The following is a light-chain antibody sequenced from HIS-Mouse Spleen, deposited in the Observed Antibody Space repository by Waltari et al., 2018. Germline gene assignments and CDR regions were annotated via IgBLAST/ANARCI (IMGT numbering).Light chain of an antibody. Sequence: SHVLTQQPSLSVAPGKTARITGWGHHIGSKSVHWYQQKPGQAHALDVYDDSDRPSGIPERFSGSNSGNTAILTISRVEAGDEADYYCQVWDSSSDHPVFGGGTKLTVL. J-gene: IGLJ2*01. V-gene: IGLV3-21*03. CDR3: QVWDSSSDHPV. CDR1: HIGSKS. CDR2: DDS.